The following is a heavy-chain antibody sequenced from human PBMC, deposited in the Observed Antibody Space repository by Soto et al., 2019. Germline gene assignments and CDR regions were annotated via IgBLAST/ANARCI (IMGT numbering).Heavy chain of an antibody. Sequence: QVQLVQSGGGVVQPGRSLRLSCAASGFTFSDYGMHWVRQAPGKGLEWVAVISYDGSNKYYADSVKGRFTISRDNSKNTLYLQMNSLRAEDTAVYYCAREPDYAPLHYGMDVSGQGTTVTVSS. CDR1: GFTFSDYG. CDR2: ISYDGSNK. V-gene: IGHV3-30*03. CDR3: AREPDYAPLHYGMDV. D-gene: IGHD4-17*01. J-gene: IGHJ6*02.